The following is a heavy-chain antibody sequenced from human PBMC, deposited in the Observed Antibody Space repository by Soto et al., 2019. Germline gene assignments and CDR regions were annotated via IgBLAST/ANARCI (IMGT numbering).Heavy chain of an antibody. V-gene: IGHV4-61*01. D-gene: IGHD3-10*01. CDR2: IYYSGST. J-gene: IGHJ6*02. CDR1: GGSVSSGSYY. Sequence: SETLSLTCTVSGGSVSSGSYYWSWIRQPPGKGLEWIGYIYYSGSTNYNPSLKSRVTISVDTSKNQFSLKLSSVTAADTAVYYCARAALSMVRGVINYYGMDVWGQGTTVTVSS. CDR3: ARAALSMVRGVINYYGMDV.